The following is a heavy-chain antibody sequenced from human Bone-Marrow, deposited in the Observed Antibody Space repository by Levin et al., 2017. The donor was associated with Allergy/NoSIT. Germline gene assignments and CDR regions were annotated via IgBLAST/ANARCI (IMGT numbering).Heavy chain of an antibody. CDR3: SDVMDA. V-gene: IGHV3-23*01. Sequence: GESLKISCEASGFTFSSYAMSWVRQASGKGLEWVSGISAGGDQTFYADSVKGRFTISRDNSKNMVYLQMNSLRAEDTALYFCSDVMDAWGQGTAVSVSS. J-gene: IGHJ6*02. CDR2: ISAGGDQT. CDR1: GFTFSSYA.